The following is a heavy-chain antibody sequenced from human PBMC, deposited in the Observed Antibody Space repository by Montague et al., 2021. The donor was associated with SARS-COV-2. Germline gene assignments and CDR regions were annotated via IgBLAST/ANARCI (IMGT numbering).Heavy chain of an antibody. CDR2: MYETGNM. Sequence: SETLSLTCTVSSGSLSGYYWSWLRQSPDNGLEWIGYMYETGNMIYNPSLRSRVSISADTSKSQFSLRLTSVTAADSARYYCARNMAYWGQGVLVTV. CDR1: SGSLSGYY. J-gene: IGHJ4*02. V-gene: IGHV4-4*09. D-gene: IGHD2/OR15-2a*01. CDR3: ARNMAY.